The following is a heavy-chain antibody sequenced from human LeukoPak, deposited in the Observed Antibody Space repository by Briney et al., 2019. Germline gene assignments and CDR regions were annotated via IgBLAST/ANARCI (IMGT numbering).Heavy chain of an antibody. Sequence: ASVKVSCKASGGTFSSYAISWVRQATGQGLEWMGWMNPNSGNTGYAQKFQGRVTMTRNTSISTAYMELSSLRSEDTAVYYCARVKSRAIAVAGYYGMDVWGQGTTVTVS. V-gene: IGHV1-8*02. J-gene: IGHJ6*02. CDR2: MNPNSGNT. CDR3: ARVKSRAIAVAGYYGMDV. CDR1: GGTFSSYA. D-gene: IGHD6-19*01.